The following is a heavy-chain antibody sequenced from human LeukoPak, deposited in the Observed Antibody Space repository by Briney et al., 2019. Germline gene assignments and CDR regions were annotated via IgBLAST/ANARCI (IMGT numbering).Heavy chain of an antibody. Sequence: GGSLRLSCVASGFTFNSYGIHWVRQAPGKGLEWVAVISYDGSNKYYADSVKGRFTISRDNSKNTLYLQMNSLRAEDTAVYYCAKPHDSSGYGFDYWGQGTLVTVSS. CDR3: AKPHDSSGYGFDY. CDR1: GFTFNSYG. CDR2: ISYDGSNK. V-gene: IGHV3-30*18. J-gene: IGHJ4*02. D-gene: IGHD3-22*01.